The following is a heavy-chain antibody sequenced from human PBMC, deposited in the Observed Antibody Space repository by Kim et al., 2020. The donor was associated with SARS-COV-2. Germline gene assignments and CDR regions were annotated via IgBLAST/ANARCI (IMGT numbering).Heavy chain of an antibody. D-gene: IGHD3-3*01. J-gene: IGHJ4*02. Sequence: GGSLRLSCAASGFTFSSYAMSWVRQAPGKGLEWVSAISGSVGSTYYADSVKGRFTISRDNSKNTLYLQMNSLSAEDTVVYYCARGGPITIFGVVITFDYWIQGTLVTVTS. V-gene: IGHV3-23*01. CDR2: ISGSVGST. CDR1: GFTFSSYA. CDR3: ARGGPITIFGVVITFDY.